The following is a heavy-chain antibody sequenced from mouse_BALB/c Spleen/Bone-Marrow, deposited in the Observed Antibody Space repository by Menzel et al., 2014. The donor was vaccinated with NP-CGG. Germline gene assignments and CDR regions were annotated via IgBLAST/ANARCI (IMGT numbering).Heavy chain of an antibody. CDR2: INPSSGYT. D-gene: IGHD4-1*01. CDR3: ARGKTGFYGMDY. J-gene: IGHJ4*01. Sequence: VQLVESGAELARPGAPVKMSCKASGYTFTNYTMHWVKQRPGQGLEWIGYINPSSGYTNYNQKFKDTATLTADKSSSTAYMQLSSLTSADSAVYYCARGKTGFYGMDYWGRGASVTVSS. CDR1: GYTFTNYT. V-gene: IGHV1-4*01.